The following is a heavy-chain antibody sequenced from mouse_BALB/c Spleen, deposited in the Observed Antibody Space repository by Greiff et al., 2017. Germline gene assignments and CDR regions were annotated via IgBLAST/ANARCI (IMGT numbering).Heavy chain of an antibody. CDR1: GYTFTSYW. D-gene: IGHD3-3*01. V-gene: IGHV1-7*01. J-gene: IGHJ2*01. CDR2: INPSTGYT. Sequence: VQLQQSGAELAKPGASVKMSCKASGYTFTSYWMHWVKQRPGQGLEWIGYINPSTGYTEYNQKFKDKATLTADKSSSTAYMQLSSLTSEDSAVYYCARFGTATAYWGQGTTLTVSS. CDR3: ARFGTATAY.